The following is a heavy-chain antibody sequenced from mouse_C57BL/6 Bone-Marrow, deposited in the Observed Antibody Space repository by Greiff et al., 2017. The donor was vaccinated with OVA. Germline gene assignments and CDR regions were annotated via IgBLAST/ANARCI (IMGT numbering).Heavy chain of an antibody. V-gene: IGHV14-3*01. D-gene: IGHD1-1*01. CDR2: IDPANGNT. CDR1: GFNIKNPY. J-gene: IGHJ2*01. CDR3: ARRRNYYGVYFDY. Sequence: VQLQQSVAELVRPGASVKLSCTASGFNIKNPYMHWVKQRPEQGLEWIGRIDPANGNTKYAPKFQGKATITADTSSNTAYLQLSSLTSEDTAIYYCARRRNYYGVYFDYWGQGTTLTVSS.